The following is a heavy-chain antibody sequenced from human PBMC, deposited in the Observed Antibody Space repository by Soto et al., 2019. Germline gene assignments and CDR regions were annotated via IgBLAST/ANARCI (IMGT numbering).Heavy chain of an antibody. J-gene: IGHJ4*02. CDR2: ILHTGGT. D-gene: IGHD3-10*01. V-gene: IGHV4-30-2*01. Sequence: SETLSLTCAVSGGSISGGGFSWSWSRQPPGKGLEWIGYILHTGGTQYNPSLKSRVSMSVDKSKNQFSLHLTSVTAADTAVYYCARLQFGEGFDYWGQGALVTVSS. CDR1: GGSISGGGFS. CDR3: ARLQFGEGFDY.